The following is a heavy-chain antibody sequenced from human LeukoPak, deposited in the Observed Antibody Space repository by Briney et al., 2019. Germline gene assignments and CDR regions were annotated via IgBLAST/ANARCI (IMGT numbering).Heavy chain of an antibody. V-gene: IGHV1-69*05. J-gene: IGHJ3*02. CDR2: IIPISGTP. Sequence: SVKVSCKASGGTFSSYVFSWVRQAPGQGLEWLGGIIPISGTPNYAQKLQGRVTITTDESTSTAYMDLSGLRSGDTAMYYCAIQGVGAPGSFDIWGQGTMVTVSS. CDR1: GGTFSSYV. CDR3: AIQGVGAPGSFDI. D-gene: IGHD1-26*01.